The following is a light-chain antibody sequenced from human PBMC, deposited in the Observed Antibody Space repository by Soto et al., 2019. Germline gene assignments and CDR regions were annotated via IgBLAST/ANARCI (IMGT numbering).Light chain of an antibody. CDR3: QKYDGVPLT. V-gene: IGKV1-27*01. Sequence: DIPMTQSPSSLSASVGDRVTITCRASQGFGNLLAWFQQKEGKVPKLLIYAASTLQSGVPSRFSGSGSGTDFTLTISSLQPEDVATYYCQKYDGVPLTFGGGTKVEIK. J-gene: IGKJ4*01. CDR2: AAS. CDR1: QGFGNL.